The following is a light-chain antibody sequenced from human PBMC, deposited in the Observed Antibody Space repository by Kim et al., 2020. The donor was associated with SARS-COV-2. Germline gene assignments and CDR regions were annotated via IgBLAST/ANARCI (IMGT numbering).Light chain of an antibody. CDR1: VLAKKY. V-gene: IGLV3-27*01. CDR2: KDT. Sequence: SYELTQPSSVSVSPGQTARITCSGDVLAKKYARWFQQKPGQAPALVLYKDTEPPSGIPERSSGPRSGTIPPLTITRAQVEHAADSYSYSAADHNVV. CDR3: YSAADHNVV. J-gene: IGLJ2*01.